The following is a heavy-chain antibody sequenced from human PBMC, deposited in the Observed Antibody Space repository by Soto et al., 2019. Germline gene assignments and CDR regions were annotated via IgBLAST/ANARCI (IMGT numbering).Heavy chain of an antibody. CDR3: VKDGVSGWSDYFFDY. D-gene: IGHD6-19*01. CDR1: GFTFSSYA. J-gene: IGHJ4*02. V-gene: IGHV3-30*18. Sequence: SLRLSCAASGFTFSSYAMHWVRRTPGKGLECVALISYDGINKYYADSVKGRFTVSRDNSKSTLYLQMNSLSAEDTAVYYCVKDGVSGWSDYFFDYWGQGTLVTVSS. CDR2: ISYDGINK.